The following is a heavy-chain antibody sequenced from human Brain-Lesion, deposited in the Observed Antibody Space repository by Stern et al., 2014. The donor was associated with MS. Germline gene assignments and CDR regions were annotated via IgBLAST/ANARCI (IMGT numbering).Heavy chain of an antibody. CDR3: PKDPPKNQFPRRLTPMTAADTAVYYCARGRVVPGFQYYATDV. V-gene: IGHV4-61*02. CDR2: IFNSGST. D-gene: IGHD3-10*01. J-gene: IGHJ6*02. CDR1: GGSISSGGYY. Sequence: VQLVESGPGLVKPSQTLSLSCTVSGGSISSGGYYWSWIRQPPGKGLEGIGRIFNSGSTSDNPSLKSRVPQSIDTFHNTCTRRPPASTPPSRGRFTIPKDPPKNQFPRRLTPMTAADTAVYYCARGRVVPGFQYYATDVWGQGTTVIVSS.